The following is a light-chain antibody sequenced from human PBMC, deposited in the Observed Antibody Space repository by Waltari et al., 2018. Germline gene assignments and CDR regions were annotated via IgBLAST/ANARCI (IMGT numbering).Light chain of an antibody. CDR1: QGLVHTDGSTY. CDR3: MQAKFWPWT. CDR2: QVS. Sequence: VMTQSPLTLPVTLGQPASISCRSAQGLVHTDGSTYVSLYQQRPGLSPRRLIYQVSKRDSGVPDRFRGSGSGTDFTLEISRVEADDVGFYYCMQAKFWPWTFGQGTEVEIK. J-gene: IGKJ1*01. V-gene: IGKV2-30*02.